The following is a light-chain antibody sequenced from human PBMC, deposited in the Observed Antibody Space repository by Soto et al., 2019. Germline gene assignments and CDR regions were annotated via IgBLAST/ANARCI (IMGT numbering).Light chain of an antibody. CDR3: QQVNSFPST. Sequence: DIQMTQSPSSLSASVGNRVTITWRASQGISSHLAWYQQKPGKAPKLLIYAASTLQTGAPSRFSGGGSGTDFTLTLSSLQPEDFATYYCQQVNSFPSTFGQGTRLEIK. CDR1: QGISSH. V-gene: IGKV1-9*01. CDR2: AAS. J-gene: IGKJ5*01.